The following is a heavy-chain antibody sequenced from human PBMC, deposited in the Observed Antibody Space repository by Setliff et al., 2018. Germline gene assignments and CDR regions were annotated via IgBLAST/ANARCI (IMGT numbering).Heavy chain of an antibody. CDR2: IYPRDSDT. CDR1: GYIFTNYW. J-gene: IGHJ5*02. V-gene: IGHV5-51*01. Sequence: GESLKISCKASGYIFTNYWIGWVRQMPGKGLEWMGIIYPRDSDTRYSPSFQGQVTISADKSSSTAYLQWSSLKASDTAIYYCARGRRDGYKAGFDPWGQGTLVTVSS. CDR3: ARGRRDGYKAGFDP. D-gene: IGHD5-12*01.